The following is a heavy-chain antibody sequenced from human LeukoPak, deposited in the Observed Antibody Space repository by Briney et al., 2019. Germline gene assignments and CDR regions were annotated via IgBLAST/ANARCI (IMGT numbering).Heavy chain of an antibody. D-gene: IGHD2-8*01. V-gene: IGHV4-34*01. CDR1: GESFSGYF. J-gene: IGHJ5*02. CDR3: ARVYCTNDICYGVNLFDP. Sequence: PSETLSLTCAVYGESFSGYFWSWIRQSPGKGLEWIGEINRNGTTNYNPSLKSRVTISIDTSKNQFSLKLTSVTATDTAVYYCARVYCTNDICYGVNLFDPWGQGTLVTVSS. CDR2: INRNGTT.